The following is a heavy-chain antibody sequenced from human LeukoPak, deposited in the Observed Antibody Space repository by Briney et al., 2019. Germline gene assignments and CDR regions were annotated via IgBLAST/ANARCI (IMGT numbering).Heavy chain of an antibody. J-gene: IGHJ4*02. CDR1: GFTFSSYE. CDR3: ARDQGYCSGGSCYSHTDY. CDR2: ISTSGSTI. Sequence: GGSLRLSCAASGFTFSSYEMNWVRKAPGKGLERDSYISTSGSTIYYEDSVKCRFTISRVNAKNSLYLHMNSLRAEDTAVYYCARDQGYCSGGSCYSHTDYWGQGTLVTVSS. D-gene: IGHD2-15*01. V-gene: IGHV3-48*03.